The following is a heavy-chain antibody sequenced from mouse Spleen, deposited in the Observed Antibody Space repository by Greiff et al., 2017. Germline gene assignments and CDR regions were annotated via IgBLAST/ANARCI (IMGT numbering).Heavy chain of an antibody. Sequence: EVQGVESGGGLVKPGGSLKLSCAASGFTFSDYGMAWVRQAPGKGPEWVAFISNLAYSIYYADTVTGRFTISRENAKNTLYLEMSSLRSEDTAMYYCARSREGYAMDYWGQGTSVTVSS. CDR1: GFTFSDYG. CDR3: ARSREGYAMDY. CDR2: ISNLAYSI. D-gene: IGHD1-1*01. V-gene: IGHV5-15*01. J-gene: IGHJ4*01.